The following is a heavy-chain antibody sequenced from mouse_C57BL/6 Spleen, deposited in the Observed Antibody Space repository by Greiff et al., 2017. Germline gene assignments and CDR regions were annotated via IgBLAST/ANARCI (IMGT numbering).Heavy chain of an antibody. CDR3: TRERFITTVVASPFDY. Sequence: EVKLVESGEGLVKPGGSLKLSCAASGFTFSSYAMSWVRQTPEKRLEWVAYISSGGDYIYYADTVKGRFTISRDNARNTLYLQMSSLKSEDTAMXYCTRERFITTVVASPFDYWGQGTTLTVSS. CDR2: ISSGGDYI. J-gene: IGHJ2*01. V-gene: IGHV5-9-1*02. CDR1: GFTFSSYA. D-gene: IGHD1-1*01.